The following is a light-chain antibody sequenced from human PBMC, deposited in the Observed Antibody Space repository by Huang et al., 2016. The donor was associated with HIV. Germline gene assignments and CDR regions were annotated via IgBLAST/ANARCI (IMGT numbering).Light chain of an antibody. CDR3: QQRNVWPLT. V-gene: IGKV3D-11*01. CDR1: QGVGTY. Sequence: VLTQSPPTLSLSLGGTGTLSCRASQGVGTYVAWYQQRPGQAPRLVIYDASTRAAGIPVRFSGAGSGTDFTLSINGLESEDVGVYYCQQRNVWPLTFGGGTKVEVK. CDR2: DAS. J-gene: IGKJ4*01.